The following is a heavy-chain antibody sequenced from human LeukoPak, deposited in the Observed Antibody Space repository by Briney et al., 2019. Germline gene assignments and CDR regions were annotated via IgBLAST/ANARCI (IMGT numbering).Heavy chain of an antibody. J-gene: IGHJ3*02. D-gene: IGHD6-13*01. CDR1: GGSISSINYY. CDR3: ARHGLIAAIGSDAFDI. V-gene: IGHV4-39*01. Sequence: SETLSLTCTVSGGSISSINYYWDWIRQPPGKGLEWIGNIYNSGNTHYNPSLKSRVTMSEDTSKNQFSLKLSSVTAADTAVYYCARHGLIAAIGSDAFDIWGHGTMVSVSS. CDR2: IYNSGNT.